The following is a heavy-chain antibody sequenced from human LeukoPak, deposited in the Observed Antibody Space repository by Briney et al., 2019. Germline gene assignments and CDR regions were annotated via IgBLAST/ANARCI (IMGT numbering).Heavy chain of an antibody. Sequence: ASVKVSCKASGYTFTGYYMHWVRQAPGQGLEWMGWINPNSGGTNYAQKFQGRVTMTRDTSISTAYMELSGPRSDDTAVYYCARADYGGRNYYYYYMDVWGKGTTVTVSS. CDR1: GYTFTGYY. J-gene: IGHJ6*03. V-gene: IGHV1-2*02. CDR2: INPNSGGT. D-gene: IGHD4-23*01. CDR3: ARADYGGRNYYYYYMDV.